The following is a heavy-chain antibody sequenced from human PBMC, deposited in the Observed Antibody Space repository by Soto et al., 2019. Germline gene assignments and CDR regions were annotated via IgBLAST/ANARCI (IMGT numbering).Heavy chain of an antibody. V-gene: IGHV1-8*01. CDR3: ARGPKGRYYDFWSGKRPPMASDI. CDR1: GYTFTSYD. Sequence: GASVKVSCKASGYTFTSYDINWVRQATGQGLEWMGWMNPNSGNAGYAQKFQGRVTTTRNTSISTAYMELSSLRSEDTAVYYCARGPKGRYYDFWSGKRPPMASDIWGQGTIVSVSS. J-gene: IGHJ3*02. CDR2: MNPNSGNA. D-gene: IGHD3-3*01.